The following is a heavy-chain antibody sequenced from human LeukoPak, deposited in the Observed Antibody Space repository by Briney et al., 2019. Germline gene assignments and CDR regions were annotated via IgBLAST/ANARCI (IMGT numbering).Heavy chain of an antibody. Sequence: GGSLRLSCAASGFTVSSNYMSWVRQAPGKGLEWVSVIYSGGSTYYADSVKGRFTISRDNSKNTLYLQMNSLRAEDTAVYYCARDPYCSSTSCPWTYYYYYGMDVWGQGTTVTVSS. CDR1: GFTVSSNY. CDR2: IYSGGST. CDR3: ARDPYCSSTSCPWTYYYYYGMDV. D-gene: IGHD2-2*01. V-gene: IGHV3-66*01. J-gene: IGHJ6*02.